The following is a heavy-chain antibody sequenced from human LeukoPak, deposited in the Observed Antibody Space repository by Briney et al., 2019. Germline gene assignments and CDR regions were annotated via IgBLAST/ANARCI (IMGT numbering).Heavy chain of an antibody. V-gene: IGHV1-69*13. CDR2: IIPIFGTA. D-gene: IGHD3-22*01. J-gene: IGHJ4*02. CDR3: ATLESSGYRDYYFDY. Sequence: ASVKVSCKASGGTFSSYAISWVRQAPGQGLEWMGGIIPIFGTANYAQKFQGRVTITADESTNTAYMELSSLRSEDTAVYYCATLESSGYRDYYFDYWGQGTLVTVSS. CDR1: GGTFSSYA.